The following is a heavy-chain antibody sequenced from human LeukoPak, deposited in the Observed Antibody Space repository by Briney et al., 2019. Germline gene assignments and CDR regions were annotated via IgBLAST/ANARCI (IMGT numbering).Heavy chain of an antibody. CDR2: IDPSDSFT. Sequence: GESLKISCKASGYFFTNYWISWVRQMPGKGLEWMGRIDPSDSFTNYSPSFQGHVTISTGKSISTAYLQWTSLRASDTAIYYCARRYSSGWYSNAEYFQHWGQGTLVTVSS. D-gene: IGHD6-19*01. V-gene: IGHV5-10-1*01. J-gene: IGHJ1*01. CDR3: ARRYSSGWYSNAEYFQH. CDR1: GYFFTNYW.